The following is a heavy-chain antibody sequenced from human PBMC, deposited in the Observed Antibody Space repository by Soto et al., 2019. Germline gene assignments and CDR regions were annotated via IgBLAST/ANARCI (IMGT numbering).Heavy chain of an antibody. CDR1: GFTFSSYA. CDR2: ISYDGSNK. Sequence: QVQLVESGGGVVQPGRSLRLSCAASGFTFSSYAMHWVRQAPGKGLEWVAVISYDGSNKYYADSVKGRFTISRDNSKNTLYLQMNSLRVEDTAVYYCARQYDILTGYYTSDAFDIWGQGTMVTVSS. V-gene: IGHV3-30-3*01. D-gene: IGHD3-9*01. J-gene: IGHJ3*02. CDR3: ARQYDILTGYYTSDAFDI.